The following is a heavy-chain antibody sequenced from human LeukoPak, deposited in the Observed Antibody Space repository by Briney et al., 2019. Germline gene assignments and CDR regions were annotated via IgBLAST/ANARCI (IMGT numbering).Heavy chain of an antibody. CDR1: GGTFSSYA. Sequence: ASVKVSCKASGGTFSSYAISWVRQAPGQGLEWMGGIIPIFGTANYAQKFQGRVTITADESTSTAYMELSSLRSEDTAVYYCARVESPDYDILTGYYSVVYWFDPWGQGTLVTVSS. CDR2: IIPIFGTA. J-gene: IGHJ5*02. D-gene: IGHD3-9*01. CDR3: ARVESPDYDILTGYYSVVYWFDP. V-gene: IGHV1-69*13.